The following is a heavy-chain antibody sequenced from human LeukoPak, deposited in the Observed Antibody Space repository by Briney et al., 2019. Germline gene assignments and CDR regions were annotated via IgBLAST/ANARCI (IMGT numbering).Heavy chain of an antibody. CDR2: IYYSGST. V-gene: IGHV4-59*01. J-gene: IGHJ4*02. CDR1: GGSISSYY. CDR3: ARHPELYFFDY. Sequence: SETLSLTCTVSGGSISSYYWSCIRQPPGKGLEWIGYIYYSGSTNYNPSLKSRVTISVDTSKNQFSLKLSSVTAADTAVYYCARHPELYFFDYWGQGTLVTVSS. D-gene: IGHD3-10*01.